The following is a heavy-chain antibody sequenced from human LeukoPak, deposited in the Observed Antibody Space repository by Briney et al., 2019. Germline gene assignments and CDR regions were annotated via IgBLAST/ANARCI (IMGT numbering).Heavy chain of an antibody. V-gene: IGHV1-46*01. CDR1: GDTLTNEY. J-gene: IGHJ4*02. CDR2: ININTGSP. D-gene: IGHD3-10*01. CDR3: ARDLPTGYGSRAY. Sequence: GASVKVSCKSSGDTLTNEYMHWVRQAPGQGLEWMGLININTGSPGYAQTFQGRVTMTRDTSTGTVYMELSSLRSDDTAVYYCARDLPTGYGSRAYWGQGTLVTVSS.